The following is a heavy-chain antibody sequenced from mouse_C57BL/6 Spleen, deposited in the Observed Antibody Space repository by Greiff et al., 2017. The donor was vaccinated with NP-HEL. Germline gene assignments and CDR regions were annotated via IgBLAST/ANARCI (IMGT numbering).Heavy chain of an antibody. CDR2: IRSKSNNYAT. D-gene: IGHD1-1*01. CDR3: VRHPYYYGSSYGYFDV. CDR1: GFSFNTYA. Sequence: DVHLVESGGGLVQPKGSLKLSCAASGFSFNTYAMNWVRQAPGKGLEWVARIRSKSNNYATYYADSVKDRFTISRDDSESMLYLQMNNLKTEDTAMYYCVRHPYYYGSSYGYFDVWGTGTTVTVSS. J-gene: IGHJ1*03. V-gene: IGHV10-1*01.